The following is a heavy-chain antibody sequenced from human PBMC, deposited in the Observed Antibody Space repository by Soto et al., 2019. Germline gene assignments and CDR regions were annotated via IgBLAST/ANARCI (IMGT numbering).Heavy chain of an antibody. CDR2: IYYSGST. Sequence: KASETLSLTCTVSGGSISSGGYYWSWIRQHPGKGLEWIGYIYYSGSTYYNPSLKSRVTISVDTSKNQFSLKLSSVTAADTAVYYCARDKRYYGMDVWGQGTTVTVSS. CDR3: ARDKRYYGMDV. CDR1: GGSISSGGYY. V-gene: IGHV4-31*03. J-gene: IGHJ6*02.